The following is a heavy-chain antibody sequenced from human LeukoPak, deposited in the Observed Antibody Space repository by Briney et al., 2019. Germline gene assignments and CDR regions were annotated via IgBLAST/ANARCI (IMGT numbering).Heavy chain of an antibody. D-gene: IGHD2-21*02. J-gene: IGHJ3*02. Sequence: PGGSLRLSCAASGFTFSSYAMSWVRQAPEKGLEWVSAISGSGGSTYYADSVKGRFTISRDNSKNTLYLQMNSLRAEDTAVYYCAKDIVVVTAASASDAFDIWGQGTMVTVSS. CDR3: AKDIVVVTAASASDAFDI. V-gene: IGHV3-23*01. CDR2: ISGSGGST. CDR1: GFTFSSYA.